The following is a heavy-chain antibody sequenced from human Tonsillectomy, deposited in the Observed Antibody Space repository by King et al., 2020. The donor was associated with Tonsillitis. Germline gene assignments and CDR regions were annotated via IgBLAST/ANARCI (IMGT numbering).Heavy chain of an antibody. CDR2: ISAYNGNT. CDR3: ARVDNVVVKQAYYYGMDV. Sequence: VQLVESGAEVKKPGASVKVSCKASGYTFTSYGISWVRQAPGQGLEWMGCISAYNGNTNYAQKLQGRVTMTTDTSTSTAYMERRSLGSDDTAVYYFARVDNVVVKQAYYYGMDVWGQGTTVTVSS. J-gene: IGHJ6*02. CDR1: GYTFTSYG. V-gene: IGHV1-18*01. D-gene: IGHD2-2*03.